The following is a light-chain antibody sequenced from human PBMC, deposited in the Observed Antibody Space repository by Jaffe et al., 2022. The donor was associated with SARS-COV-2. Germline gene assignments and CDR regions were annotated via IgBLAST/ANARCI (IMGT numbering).Light chain of an antibody. CDR2: DAS. V-gene: IGKV3-11*01. CDR3: QHRSNWPLT. Sequence: EIVLTQSPATLSLSPGERATLSCRASQSVGSSLAWYQQKPGQAPRLLIYDASNRATGIPARFSGSGSGTDFTLTISSLEPEDFALYYCQHRSNWPLTFGGGTKVEIK. J-gene: IGKJ4*01. CDR1: QSVGSS.